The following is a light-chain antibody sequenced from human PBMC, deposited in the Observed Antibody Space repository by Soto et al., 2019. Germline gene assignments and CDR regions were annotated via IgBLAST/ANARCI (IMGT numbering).Light chain of an antibody. CDR2: DVS. CDR3: GSYTTSSNYV. CDR1: SSYIDAYNS. V-gene: IGLV2-14*01. Sequence: QASLTQPYSVPGAPVQSITISWTETSSYIDAYNSVSCQLEHAVIAYNLMIYDVSNRHSGISNRFSGSMSGNTASLTISGLQVADEDDYYCGSYTTSSNYVFGTGTKVTVL. J-gene: IGLJ1*01.